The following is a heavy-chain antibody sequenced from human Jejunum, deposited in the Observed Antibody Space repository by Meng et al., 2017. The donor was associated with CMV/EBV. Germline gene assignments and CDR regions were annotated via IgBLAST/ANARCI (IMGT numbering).Heavy chain of an antibody. V-gene: IGHV3-23*01. J-gene: IGHJ5*02. CDR3: APVGGWGTGTPTALVT. Sequence: MSWVRQAPGQGLEWVSAVSGSGGSTNYEDSVKGRLTISRDNSKSTLYLQLNNLRAGDTAVYYCAPVGGWGTGTPTALVTWGQGALVTVSS. CDR2: VSGSGGST. D-gene: IGHD2-8*02.